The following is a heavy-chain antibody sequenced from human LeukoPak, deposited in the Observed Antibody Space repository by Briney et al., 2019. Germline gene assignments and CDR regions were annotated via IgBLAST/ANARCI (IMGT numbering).Heavy chain of an antibody. V-gene: IGHV3-48*03. D-gene: IGHD6-19*01. Sequence: PGGSLRLSCAASGFTFSSYEMNWVRQAPGKGLEWVSYISSSGSTIYYADSVKGRFTISRDNAKNSLYLQMSSLRAEDTAVYYCARDREQWLTNDAFDIWGQGTMVTVSS. CDR1: GFTFSSYE. CDR3: ARDREQWLTNDAFDI. J-gene: IGHJ3*02. CDR2: ISSSGSTI.